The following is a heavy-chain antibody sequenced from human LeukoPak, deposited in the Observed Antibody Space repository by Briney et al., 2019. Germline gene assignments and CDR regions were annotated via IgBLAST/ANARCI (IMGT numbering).Heavy chain of an antibody. CDR1: GFTFSSHA. Sequence: PGGSLRLSCVVSGFTFSSHAMTWVRQAPGKGLEWVSSISVRSNYRYYADSVRGRFTISRDDARDSLFLQMNSLRAEDTAVYFCVRLRRNNDRSGYYYYYDYWGQGTLVTVSS. D-gene: IGHD3-22*01. J-gene: IGHJ4*02. CDR3: VRLRRNNDRSGYYYYYDY. CDR2: ISVRSNYR. V-gene: IGHV3-21*01.